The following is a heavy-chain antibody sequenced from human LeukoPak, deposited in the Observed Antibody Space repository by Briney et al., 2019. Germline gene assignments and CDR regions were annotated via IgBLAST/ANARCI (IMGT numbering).Heavy chain of an antibody. Sequence: GASVTVSCKASGYTFTGYYMHWVRQAPGQGLEWMGWINPNSGGTNYAQKFQGRVTMTRDTSISTAYMELSRLRSDDTAVYYCARDRSSSWYDYGMDVWGQGTTVTVSS. CDR1: GYTFTGYY. V-gene: IGHV1-2*02. D-gene: IGHD6-13*01. CDR2: INPNSGGT. J-gene: IGHJ6*02. CDR3: ARDRSSSWYDYGMDV.